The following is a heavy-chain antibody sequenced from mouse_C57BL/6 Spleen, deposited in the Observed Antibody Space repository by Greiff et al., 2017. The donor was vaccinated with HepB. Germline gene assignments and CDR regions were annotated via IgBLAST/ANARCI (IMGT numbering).Heavy chain of an antibody. J-gene: IGHJ3*01. D-gene: IGHD1-1*01. Sequence: DVKLQESGPGLVKPSQSLSLTCSVTGYSITSGYYWNWIRQFPGNKLEWMGYISYDGSNNYNPSLKNRISITRDTSKNQFVLKLNSVTTEDTATYYCARRGGSQAWFAYWGQGTLVTVSA. V-gene: IGHV3-6*01. CDR3: ARRGGSQAWFAY. CDR2: ISYDGSN. CDR1: GYSITSGYY.